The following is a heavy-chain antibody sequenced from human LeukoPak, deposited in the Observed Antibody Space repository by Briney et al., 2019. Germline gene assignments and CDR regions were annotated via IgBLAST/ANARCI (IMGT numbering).Heavy chain of an antibody. Sequence: SVKVSCKASGYTFTGYYMHWGRQAPGQGLEWMGWINPNSGGTSYAQKFQGRVTVTRDTSITTAYMELSRLRSDDTAVYYCARDLEYSSSNRPYDYWGQGTLVTVSS. CDR2: INPNSGGT. CDR1: GYTFTGYY. V-gene: IGHV1-2*02. D-gene: IGHD6-6*01. J-gene: IGHJ4*02. CDR3: ARDLEYSSSNRPYDY.